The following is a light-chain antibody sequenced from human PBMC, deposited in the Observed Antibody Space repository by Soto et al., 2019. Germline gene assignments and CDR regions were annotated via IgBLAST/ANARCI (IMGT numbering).Light chain of an antibody. CDR3: STNAGSIVI. CDR1: SSDVGGYNY. J-gene: IGLJ2*01. CDR2: EVT. V-gene: IGLV2-8*01. Sequence: QSALTQPPSASGSPGQSVTISCTGTSSDVGGYNYVSWYQQHPGKTPKLMIYEVTKRPSGVPDRFSGSKSGNTASLTVSGLQAEDEADYYCSTNAGSIVIFGRGTKLTVL.